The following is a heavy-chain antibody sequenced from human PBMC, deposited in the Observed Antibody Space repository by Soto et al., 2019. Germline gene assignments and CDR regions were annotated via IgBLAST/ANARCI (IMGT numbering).Heavy chain of an antibody. CDR2: INPYNGNT. D-gene: IGHD6-13*01. J-gene: IGHJ4*02. CDR1: GYTFTSYG. V-gene: IGHV1-18*01. Sequence: QVQLAQSGAEVKKPGASVKVSCKASGYTFTSYGISWVRQAPGQGLEWMAWINPYNGNTKYAEKFLGRVTVTTDTDTATAYMEVRSLTSDDTAVFYCARVGVGLAAPRVWPYWGQGTPVTVSS. CDR3: ARVGVGLAAPRVWPY.